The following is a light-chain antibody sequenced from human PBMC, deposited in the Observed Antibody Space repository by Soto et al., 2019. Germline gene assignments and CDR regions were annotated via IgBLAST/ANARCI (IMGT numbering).Light chain of an antibody. CDR2: GAS. CDR3: QQYGSSSYT. J-gene: IGKJ2*01. CDR1: QSVSSNY. V-gene: IGKV3-20*01. Sequence: EIVLTQSPGTLSLSPGERATLSCRASQSVSSNYLAWYQQKPGLAPRLLIYGASSRATGIPDRFSGSGSGTEFTLTISRLEPEDFAVYYCQQYGSSSYTFGQGTKLEIK.